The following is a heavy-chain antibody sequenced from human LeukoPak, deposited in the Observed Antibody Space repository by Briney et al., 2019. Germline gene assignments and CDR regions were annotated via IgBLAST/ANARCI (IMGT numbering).Heavy chain of an antibody. CDR3: ARGGDGYKLSFDY. J-gene: IGHJ4*02. D-gene: IGHD5-12*01. CDR2: IIPILGIA. CDR1: GGTFSSYA. V-gene: IGHV1-69*04. Sequence: SVKVSCKASGGTFSSYAISWVRQAPGQGLEWMGRIIPILGIANYAQKFQGRVTITADKSTSTAYMELSSLRSEDTAVYCCARGGDGYKLSFDYWGQGTLVTVSS.